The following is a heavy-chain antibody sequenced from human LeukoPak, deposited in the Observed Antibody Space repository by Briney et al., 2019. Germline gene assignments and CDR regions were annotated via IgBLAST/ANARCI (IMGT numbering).Heavy chain of an antibody. CDR2: IRYDGSNK. CDR1: GFTFSSYG. Sequence: GGSLRLSCAASGFTFSSYGMHWVRQAPGKGLEWVAFIRYDGSNKYYADSVKGRFTISRDNSKNTLYLQMNSLRAEDTAVYYCAKDLTTVTTSDFDYWGQGTLVIVSS. V-gene: IGHV3-30*02. J-gene: IGHJ4*02. D-gene: IGHD4-11*01. CDR3: AKDLTTVTTSDFDY.